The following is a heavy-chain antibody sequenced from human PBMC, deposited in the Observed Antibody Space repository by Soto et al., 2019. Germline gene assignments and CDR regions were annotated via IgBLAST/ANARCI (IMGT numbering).Heavy chain of an antibody. CDR1: GYSFTSYW. CDR3: ARKRSGYSGYDYAYYYYGMDV. V-gene: IGHV5-51*01. Sequence: GESLKISCKGSGYSFTSYWIGWVRQMPGKGLECIGIIYPGDSDTRYSPSFQGQVTISADKSISTAYPQWSSLKASDTAMYYCARKRSGYSGYDYAYYYYGMDVWGQGTTVTVSS. J-gene: IGHJ6*02. CDR2: IYPGDSDT. D-gene: IGHD5-12*01.